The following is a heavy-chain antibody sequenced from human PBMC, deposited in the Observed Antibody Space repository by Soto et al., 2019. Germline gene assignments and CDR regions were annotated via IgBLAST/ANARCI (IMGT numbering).Heavy chain of an antibody. V-gene: IGHV1-8*01. D-gene: IGHD4-17*01. J-gene: IGHJ3*02. CDR2: MNPNSGNT. Sequence: QVQLVQSGAEVKKPGASVKVSCKASGYTFTSYDINWVRQATGQGLERMGWMNPNSGNTGYAQKFQGRVTMTRNTSISTAYMELSSLRSEDTAVYYCASCGSFDYGDYGADAFDIWGQGTMVTVSS. CDR1: GYTFTSYD. CDR3: ASCGSFDYGDYGADAFDI.